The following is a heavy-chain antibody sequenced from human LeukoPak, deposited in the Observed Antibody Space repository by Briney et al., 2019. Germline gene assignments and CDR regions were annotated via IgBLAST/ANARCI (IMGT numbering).Heavy chain of an antibody. CDR2: MYYSGGT. Sequence: SETLSLTCTVSGGSINSYYWSWIRQPPGKGLEWIGHMYYSGGTNYNPSLKSRVTISVDTSKNQFFLKLSSVTAADTAVYYCTRRCKDAYTLYCFDYWGQGTLVTVSS. CDR3: TRRCKDAYTLYCFDY. D-gene: IGHD5-24*01. CDR1: GGSINSYY. V-gene: IGHV4-59*01. J-gene: IGHJ4*02.